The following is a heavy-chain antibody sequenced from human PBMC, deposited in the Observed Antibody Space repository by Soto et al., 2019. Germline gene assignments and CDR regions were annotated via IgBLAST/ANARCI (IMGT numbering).Heavy chain of an antibody. CDR1: GGSISSGGYY. CDR3: ARVGAGGGYDYWFDP. V-gene: IGHV4-31*03. Sequence: PSETLSLTCTVSGGSISSGGYYWSWIRQHPGKGLEWIGYIYYSGSTYYNPSLKSRVTISVDTSKNQFSLKLSSVTAADTAVYYCARVGAGGGYDYWFDPWGQGTLVTVS. CDR2: IYYSGST. D-gene: IGHD5-12*01. J-gene: IGHJ5*02.